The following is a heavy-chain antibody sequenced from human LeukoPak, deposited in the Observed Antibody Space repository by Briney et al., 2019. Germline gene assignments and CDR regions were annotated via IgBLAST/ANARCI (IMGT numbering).Heavy chain of an antibody. CDR2: ISGSGGST. V-gene: IGHV3-23*01. J-gene: IGHJ4*02. CDR1: GFTFSSYA. Sequence: GGSLRLSCAASGFTFSSYAMSWVRQAPGKGLEWVSAISGSGGSTYYADSVKGRFTISRDNSKNTLYLQMNSLRAEDTAVNYCAGDSSSLVYFDYWGQGTLVTVSS. D-gene: IGHD6-6*01. CDR3: AGDSSSLVYFDY.